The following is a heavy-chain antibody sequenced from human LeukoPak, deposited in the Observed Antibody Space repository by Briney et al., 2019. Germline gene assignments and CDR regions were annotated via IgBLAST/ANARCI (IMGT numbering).Heavy chain of an antibody. CDR2: IIPIFGTA. D-gene: IGHD6-19*01. CDR1: GGTFSSYA. V-gene: IGHV1-69*05. J-gene: IGHJ6*03. CDR3: ARVAESYYYYYYMDV. Sequence: SVKVSCKASGGTFSSYAISWVRQAPGQGLEWMGGIIPIFGTANYAQKLQGRVTMTTDTSTSTAYMELRSLRSDDTAVYYCARVAESYYYYYYMDVWGKGTTVTISS.